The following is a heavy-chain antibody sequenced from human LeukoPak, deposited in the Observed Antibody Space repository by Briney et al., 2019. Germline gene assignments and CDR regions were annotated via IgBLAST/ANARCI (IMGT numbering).Heavy chain of an antibody. J-gene: IGHJ3*02. D-gene: IGHD3-16*02. CDR2: MNPNTGNT. V-gene: IGHV1-8*01. Sequence: ASVKVSCKASGYTFTSYDINWVRPATGQELEWMGWMNPNTGNTGYAQKFQGRVHMIRNTSISTAYMELSSLRSDGTAVYYCAMEGSYPGACDIWGQGTMVTVSS. CDR3: AMEGSYPGACDI. CDR1: GYTFTSYD.